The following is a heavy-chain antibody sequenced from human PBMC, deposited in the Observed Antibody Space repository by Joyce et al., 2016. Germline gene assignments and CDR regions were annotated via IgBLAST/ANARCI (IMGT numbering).Heavy chain of an antibody. CDR3: ARQRGYSAYGPFDY. CDR1: GGTFSSYA. V-gene: IGHV1-69*01. Sequence: QVQVVQSGAEMKKPGSSVKVSCKASGGTFSSYAINWVRQAPGEGREWVGGNIPDFSTTNYARKLHDRVTITTDDSTNTIYMELNSLRSEDTAVYYCARQRGYSAYGPFDYWGQGTLVTVSS. J-gene: IGHJ4*02. CDR2: NIPDFSTT. D-gene: IGHD5-12*01.